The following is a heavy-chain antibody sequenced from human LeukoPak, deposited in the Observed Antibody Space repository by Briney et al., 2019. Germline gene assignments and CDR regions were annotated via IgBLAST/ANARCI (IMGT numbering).Heavy chain of an antibody. J-gene: IGHJ4*02. CDR1: GGSMSSHY. V-gene: IGHV4-59*11. CDR3: ARERYSSSWYFDY. Sequence: SETLSLTCTVSGGSMSSHYWTWIRQPPGKGLEWVGYIYYSGSTNYNPSLKSRVTISVDTSKNQFSLKLSSVTAADTAVYYCARERYSSSWYFDYWGQGTLVTVSS. D-gene: IGHD6-13*01. CDR2: IYYSGST.